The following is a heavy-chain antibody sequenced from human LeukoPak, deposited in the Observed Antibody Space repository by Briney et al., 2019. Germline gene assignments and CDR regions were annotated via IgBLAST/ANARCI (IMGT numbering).Heavy chain of an antibody. CDR2: IHRDGRT. Sequence: PSGTPSLTCAVSGVSISSTEWWIWVRQSPGQGLEWIGEIHRDGRTRYSPSLTSRVSMSIDYSKNQFSLKVSSVTAADTAIYYSGKTDIWFNPIDYWGPGSLVIVSS. J-gene: IGHJ4*02. V-gene: IGHV4-4*02. CDR3: GKTDIWFNPIDY. CDR1: GVSISSTEW. D-gene: IGHD3-9*01.